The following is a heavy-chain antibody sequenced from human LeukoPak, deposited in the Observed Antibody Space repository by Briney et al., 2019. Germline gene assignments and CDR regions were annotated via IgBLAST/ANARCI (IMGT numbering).Heavy chain of an antibody. CDR2: ICGTGEDT. J-gene: IGHJ5*02. V-gene: IGHV3-23*01. CDR3: AKDGVSYNRRWDWFDP. CDR1: GFTFSDYA. Sequence: GGSLRLSCAASGFTFSDYAMSWVRQAPGKGLEWVSSICGTGEDTFYADSVKGRFTISRDNSKNTLYLQLSSLRAEDTAIYYCAKDGVSYNRRWDWFDPWGQGTLLTVSS. D-gene: IGHD3-10*01.